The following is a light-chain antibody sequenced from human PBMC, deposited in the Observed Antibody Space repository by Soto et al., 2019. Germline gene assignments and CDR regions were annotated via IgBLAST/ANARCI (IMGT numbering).Light chain of an antibody. Sequence: EIVLTQSPGTLSLSPGERATLSCRASQNVGANYLAWYQQKPGQAPRLLIYHASTRASGIPDRFSGSGSGTDVTLTITRLEPADFALYYCQQYASSPLTFGQGTRLETK. J-gene: IGKJ5*01. CDR3: QQYASSPLT. CDR2: HAS. V-gene: IGKV3-20*01. CDR1: QNVGANY.